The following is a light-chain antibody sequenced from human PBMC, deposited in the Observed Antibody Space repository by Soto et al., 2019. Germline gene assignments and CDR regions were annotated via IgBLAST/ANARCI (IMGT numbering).Light chain of an antibody. J-gene: IGLJ1*01. Sequence: QSALTQPDSVSGSPGQSITISCTGTSNDVGGYNYVSWYQHHPGKAPKLMIYEVSDRPSGVSNRFSGSKSGNTASLTISGLQAEDEADYYCSSYTGSNIRYVFGTGTKVTVL. V-gene: IGLV2-14*01. CDR1: SNDVGGYNY. CDR2: EVS. CDR3: SSYTGSNIRYV.